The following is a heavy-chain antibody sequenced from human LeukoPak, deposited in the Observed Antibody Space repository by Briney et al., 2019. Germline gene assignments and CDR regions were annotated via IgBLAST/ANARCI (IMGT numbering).Heavy chain of an antibody. CDR1: GFTFSSYS. CDR3: ARREV. V-gene: IGHV3-48*01. CDR2: ISTSSSGI. Sequence: PGGSLRLSCAASGFTFSSYSMNWVRQAPGKGLEWISYISTSSSGIYYADSVKGRFTISRDSAKNSLYLQMNSLRAEDTAVYFCARREVWGQGTLVTVSS. J-gene: IGHJ4*02.